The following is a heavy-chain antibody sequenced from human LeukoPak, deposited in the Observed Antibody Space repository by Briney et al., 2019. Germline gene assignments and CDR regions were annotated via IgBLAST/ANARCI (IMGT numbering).Heavy chain of an antibody. J-gene: IGHJ4*02. D-gene: IGHD1-1*01. CDR1: GGSITGSSYS. V-gene: IGHV4-39*07. CDR2: IHYSGIT. Sequence: SETLSLTCTVSGGSITGSSYSWGWIRQPPGRGLEWIANIHYSGITYYNPSLKSRVTMSVDTSKNQFSLRLSSVTAADTAVYYCAKLVPEPISWDFDYWGQGTLVTVSS. CDR3: AKLVPEPISWDFDY.